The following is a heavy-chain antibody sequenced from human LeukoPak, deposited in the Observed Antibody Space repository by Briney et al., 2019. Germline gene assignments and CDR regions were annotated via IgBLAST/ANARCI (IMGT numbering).Heavy chain of an antibody. V-gene: IGHV4-34*01. CDR2: INHSGST. CDR3: ASPYGDYNGAFDI. CDR1: GGSFSGYY. D-gene: IGHD4-17*01. Sequence: SETLSLTCAVYGGSFSGYYWSWIRQPPGKGLEWMGEINHSGSTNYNPSLKSRVTISVDTSKNQFSLKLSSVTAADTAVYYCASPYGDYNGAFDIWGQGTMVTVSS. J-gene: IGHJ3*02.